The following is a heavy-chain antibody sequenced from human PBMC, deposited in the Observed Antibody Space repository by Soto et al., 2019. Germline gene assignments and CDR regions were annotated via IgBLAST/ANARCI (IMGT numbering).Heavy chain of an antibody. CDR1: GFTFSSYG. CDR3: AQGGHTAMVTWTVVEGDAFDI. J-gene: IGHJ3*02. CDR2: ISYDGSNK. Sequence: QVQLVESGGGVVQPGRSLRLSCAASGFTFSSYGMHWVRQAPGKGLEWVAVISYDGSNKAYADSVQGRFTLSEDNSKNNLYLHMHSRIGEDTAVYYCAQGGHTAMVTWTVVEGDAFDIWGQGTMVTVSS. D-gene: IGHD5-18*01. V-gene: IGHV3-30*03.